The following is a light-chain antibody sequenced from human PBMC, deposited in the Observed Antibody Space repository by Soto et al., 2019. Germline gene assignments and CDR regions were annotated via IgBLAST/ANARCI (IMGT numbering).Light chain of an antibody. CDR2: HTT. Sequence: QTVVTQEPSLTVSPGGTVTLTCCSSTGAVTSGHHPYWLQQKPGQAPRTLIYHTTNTLSWTPARFSGSLLGGKAALTLSGAQPEDEALYYCLLTYSGPWVFGGGTKLTVL. CDR1: TGAVTSGHH. CDR3: LLTYSGPWV. V-gene: IGLV7-46*01. J-gene: IGLJ3*02.